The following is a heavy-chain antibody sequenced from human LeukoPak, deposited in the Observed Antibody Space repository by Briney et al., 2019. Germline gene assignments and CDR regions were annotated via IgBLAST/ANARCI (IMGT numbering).Heavy chain of an antibody. CDR3: ARDSSSWYPI. V-gene: IGHV3-30-3*01. CDR2: ISYDGSNK. J-gene: IGHJ4*02. Sequence: GGSLRLSCAASGFTFSSYAMHWVRQAPGKGLEWVAVISYDGSNKYYADSVKGRFTISRDNSKNTLYLQMNSLRAEDTAAYYCARDSSSWYPIWGQGTLVTVSS. D-gene: IGHD6-13*01. CDR1: GFTFSSYA.